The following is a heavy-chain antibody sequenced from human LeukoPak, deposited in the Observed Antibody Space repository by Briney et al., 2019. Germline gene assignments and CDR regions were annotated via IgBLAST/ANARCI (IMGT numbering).Heavy chain of an antibody. CDR1: GFTFSDAW. V-gene: IGHV3-15*01. CDR3: MIDVPGGSYPFDY. D-gene: IGHD1-26*01. Sequence: TTGGSLRLSCAASGFTFSDAWMNWVRQAPGKGLEWVGRIKSKRDFETIDYAAPVKGRFTISRDDSRNTLYLQMNSLKIEDTALHYCMIDVPGGSYPFDYWGQGTLVTVSS. J-gene: IGHJ4*02. CDR2: IKSKRDFETI.